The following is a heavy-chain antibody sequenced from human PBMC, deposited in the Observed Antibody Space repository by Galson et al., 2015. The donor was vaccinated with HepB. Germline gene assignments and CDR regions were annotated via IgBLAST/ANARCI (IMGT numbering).Heavy chain of an antibody. CDR1: GGTFSSYA. Sequence: SVKVSCKASGGTFSSYAISWVRQAPGQGLEWMGGIIPIFGTANYAQKFQGRVTITADESTSTAYMELSSLRSEDTAVYYCARVRVGYSSSWYKGYFDLWGRGTLVTVSS. D-gene: IGHD6-13*01. CDR2: IIPIFGTA. V-gene: IGHV1-69*13. CDR3: ARVRVGYSSSWYKGYFDL. J-gene: IGHJ2*01.